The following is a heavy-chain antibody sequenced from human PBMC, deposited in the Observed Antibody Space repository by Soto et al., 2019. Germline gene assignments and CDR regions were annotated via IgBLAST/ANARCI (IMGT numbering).Heavy chain of an antibody. J-gene: IGHJ6*02. Sequence: SETLSLTCTVSGGSISSGDYYWSWIRQPPGKGLEWIGYIYYSGSTYYNPSLKSRVTISVDTSKNQFSLKLSSVTAADTAVYYCARDLGPRWLQSLYYYGMDVWGQGTTATVSS. CDR2: IYYSGST. CDR1: GGSISSGDYY. V-gene: IGHV4-30-4*01. D-gene: IGHD5-12*01. CDR3: ARDLGPRWLQSLYYYGMDV.